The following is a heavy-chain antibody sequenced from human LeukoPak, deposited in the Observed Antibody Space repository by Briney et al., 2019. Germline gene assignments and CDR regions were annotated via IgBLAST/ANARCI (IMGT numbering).Heavy chain of an antibody. J-gene: IGHJ4*02. CDR1: GFTFSSYA. Sequence: GGSLRLSCAASGFTFSSYAMSWVRQAPGKGLEWVSAISGSGGSTYYADSVKGRFTISRDNSKNTLYLQMNSLRAEDTAVYYCAKDRKAPIWGSYRLYFDYWGQGTLVTVSS. D-gene: IGHD3-16*02. V-gene: IGHV3-23*01. CDR3: AKDRKAPIWGSYRLYFDY. CDR2: ISGSGGST.